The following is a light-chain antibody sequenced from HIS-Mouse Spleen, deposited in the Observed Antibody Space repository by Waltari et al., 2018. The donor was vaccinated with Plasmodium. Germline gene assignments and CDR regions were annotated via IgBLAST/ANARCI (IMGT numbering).Light chain of an antibody. J-gene: IGKJ5*01. Sequence: EIVFTQSPATLSLSPGERATLSCRSSQSVSSYLAWYQQKPGQAPRLLIYDASNRATGIPARFSGSGSETDFTLTISSLEPEDFAVYYCQQRSNWPITFGQGTRLEIK. CDR2: DAS. CDR1: QSVSSY. CDR3: QQRSNWPIT. V-gene: IGKV3-11*01.